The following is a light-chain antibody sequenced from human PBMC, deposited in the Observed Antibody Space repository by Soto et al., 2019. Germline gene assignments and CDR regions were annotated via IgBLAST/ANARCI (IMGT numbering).Light chain of an antibody. Sequence: EIVLTQSPATLSLSPGERATLSCRASQSVSRYLAWYQQKPGQAPRLLIYDASNWATGIPARFSGSGSGTDFTLTISSLEAEDFAVYYCQQRSNWPWTFGQGTKVEIK. CDR2: DAS. J-gene: IGKJ1*01. CDR3: QQRSNWPWT. CDR1: QSVSRY. V-gene: IGKV3-11*01.